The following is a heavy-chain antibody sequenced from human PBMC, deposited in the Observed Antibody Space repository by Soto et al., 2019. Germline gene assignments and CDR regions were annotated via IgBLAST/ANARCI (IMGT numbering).Heavy chain of an antibody. J-gene: IGHJ6*02. D-gene: IGHD6-13*01. Sequence: SETLSLTCAVSGGSISSGGYSWSWIRQPPGKGLEWIGYIYHSGSTYYNPSLKSRVTISVDRSKNQFSLKLSSVTAADTAVYYCARVRDSSWKRGAVYGMDVWGQGTTVTVSS. CDR3: ARVRDSSWKRGAVYGMDV. V-gene: IGHV4-30-2*01. CDR1: GGSISSGGYS. CDR2: IYHSGST.